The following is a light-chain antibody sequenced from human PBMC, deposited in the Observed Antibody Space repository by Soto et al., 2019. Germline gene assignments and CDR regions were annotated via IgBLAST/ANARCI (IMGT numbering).Light chain of an antibody. CDR2: AAS. J-gene: IGKJ1*01. CDR1: QDISNY. V-gene: IGKV1-27*01. CDR3: QKYNGATVW. Sequence: DIQMTQSPSSLSASVGDRVTITCRASQDISNYLAWYQQKPGKVPKLLIYAASTLQSGVPSRFSGSGSGTDFTLTISSLQSEDVATYYCQKYNGATVWFGQGTKVEIK.